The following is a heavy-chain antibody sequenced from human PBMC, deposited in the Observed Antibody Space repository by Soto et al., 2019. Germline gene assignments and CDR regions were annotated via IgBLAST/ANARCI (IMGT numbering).Heavy chain of an antibody. CDR1: GFTFSSYG. V-gene: IGHV3-30*18. CDR3: AKLGSSGWYGGCAFDI. D-gene: IGHD6-19*01. J-gene: IGHJ3*02. Sequence: QVQLVESGGGVVQPGRSLRLSCAASGFTFSSYGMHWVRQAPGKGLEWVAVISYDGSNKYYADSVKGRFTISRDNSKNTLYLQMNSLRAEDTAVYYCAKLGSSGWYGGCAFDIWGQGTMVTVSS. CDR2: ISYDGSNK.